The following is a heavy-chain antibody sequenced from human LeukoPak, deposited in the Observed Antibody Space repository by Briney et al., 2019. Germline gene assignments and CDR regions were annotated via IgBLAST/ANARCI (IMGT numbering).Heavy chain of an antibody. CDR3: ANRRGSGFDY. CDR2: ISVIGGST. V-gene: IGHV3-23*01. J-gene: IGHJ4*02. CDR1: GGSFSGYY. Sequence: ETLSLTCAVYGGSFSGYYWSWIRQPPGKGLEWVSGISVIGGSTYYADSVKGRFTISRDNSKNTLYLQMNSLRAEDTAVYYCANRRGSGFDYWGQGTLVTVSS. D-gene: IGHD6-19*01.